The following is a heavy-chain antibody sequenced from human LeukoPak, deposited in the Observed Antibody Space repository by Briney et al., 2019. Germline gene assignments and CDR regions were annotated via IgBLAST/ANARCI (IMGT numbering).Heavy chain of an antibody. D-gene: IGHD6-19*01. V-gene: IGHV1-46*01. Sequence: ASVKVSCKASGYTFTSYYMHWVRQAPGQGLEWMGIINPSGGSTSYAQKFQGRVTMTRDASTSTVYMELSSLRSEDTAVYYCARDHSPEIGSSGWYFDYWGQGTLVTVS. J-gene: IGHJ4*02. CDR2: INPSGGST. CDR1: GYTFTSYY. CDR3: ARDHSPEIGSSGWYFDY.